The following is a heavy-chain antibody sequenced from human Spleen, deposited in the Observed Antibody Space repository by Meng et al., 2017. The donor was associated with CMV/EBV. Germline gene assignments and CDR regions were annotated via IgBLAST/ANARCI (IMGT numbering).Heavy chain of an antibody. Sequence: GFTFSSYWMHWVRQAPGEGLGWVSRINSDGSSTSYADSVKGRFTISRDNAKNTLYLQMNSLRAEDTAVYYCARGSEQWSLPWGWFDPWGQGTLVTVSS. CDR1: GFTFSSYW. V-gene: IGHV3-74*01. J-gene: IGHJ5*02. CDR2: INSDGSST. D-gene: IGHD6-19*01. CDR3: ARGSEQWSLPWGWFDP.